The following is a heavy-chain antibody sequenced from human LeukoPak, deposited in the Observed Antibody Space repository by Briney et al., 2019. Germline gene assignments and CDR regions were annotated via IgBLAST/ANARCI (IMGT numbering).Heavy chain of an antibody. Sequence: GASVKVSCKASGYTFAAHHIHWVRQAPGQGLEWMGWILPDGRDTKYSQKFQDRMTLTTDTSTNTAYVELSRLIPDDTAVYYCSGRYGPGPVWGQGTLISASP. CDR2: ILPDGRDT. V-gene: IGHV1-2*02. J-gene: IGHJ4*02. D-gene: IGHD3-10*01. CDR1: GYTFAAHH. CDR3: SGRYGPGPV.